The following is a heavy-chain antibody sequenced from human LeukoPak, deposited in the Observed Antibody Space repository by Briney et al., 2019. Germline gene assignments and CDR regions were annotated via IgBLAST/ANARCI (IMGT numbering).Heavy chain of an antibody. CDR3: ARADCSSTSCLNAFDI. Sequence: ASVKVSCKASGYTFTQYFIHWVRQAPGQGLEWMGRIRSDSGNTEYAQRFQGRVTMTRDTSISTAYMELSRLRSDDTAVYYCARADCSSTSCLNAFDIWGQGTMVTVSS. CDR2: IRSDSGNT. V-gene: IGHV1-2*06. D-gene: IGHD2-2*01. J-gene: IGHJ3*02. CDR1: GYTFTQYF.